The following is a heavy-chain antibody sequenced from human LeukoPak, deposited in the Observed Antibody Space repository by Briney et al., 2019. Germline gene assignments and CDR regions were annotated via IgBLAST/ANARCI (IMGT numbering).Heavy chain of an antibody. V-gene: IGHV4-38-2*01. CDR3: ARYKYSSSWEAGY. CDR2: IYHSGST. J-gene: IGHJ4*02. CDR1: GYSISSGYY. Sequence: KPSETLSLTCAVSGYSISSGYYWGWIRQPPGKGLEWIGSIYHSGSTYYNPSLKSRVTISVDTSKNQFSLKLSSVTAADTAVYYCARYKYSSSWEAGYWGQGTLVTVSS. D-gene: IGHD6-6*01.